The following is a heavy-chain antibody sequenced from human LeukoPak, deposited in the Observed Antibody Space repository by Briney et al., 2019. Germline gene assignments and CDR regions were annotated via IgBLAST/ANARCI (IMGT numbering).Heavy chain of an antibody. J-gene: IGHJ6*03. CDR1: GGSISSSSYY. CDR2: IYHSGST. CDR3: ARDGSIAARDYYYYMDV. Sequence: SETLSLTCTVSGGSISSSSYYWGWIRQPPGKGLEWIGSIYHSGSTYYNPSLKSRVTISVDTSKNQFSLKLSSVTAADTAVYYCARDGSIAARDYYYYMDVWGKGTTVTVSS. D-gene: IGHD6-6*01. V-gene: IGHV4-39*07.